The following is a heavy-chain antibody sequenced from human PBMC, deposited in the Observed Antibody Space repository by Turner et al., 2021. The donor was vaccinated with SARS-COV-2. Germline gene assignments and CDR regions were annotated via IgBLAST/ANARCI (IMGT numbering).Heavy chain of an antibody. D-gene: IGHD2-21*02. CDR3: ATGYAYCGADCSIAY. Sequence: QVQLVQSGAEVKKPGASVKVSCTVSGYTLIELSMHWVRQAPGKGLEWMGGFDPEDGETIYAQKFQGRVTMTEETSTDTAYMELSSLRSEDTAVYYCATGYAYCGADCSIAYWGQGTLVTVSS. J-gene: IGHJ4*02. CDR2: FDPEDGET. CDR1: GYTLIELS. V-gene: IGHV1-24*01.